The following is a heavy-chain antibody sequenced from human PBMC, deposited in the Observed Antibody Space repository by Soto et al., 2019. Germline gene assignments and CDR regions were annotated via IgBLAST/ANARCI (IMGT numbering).Heavy chain of an antibody. CDR1: GFTFSSYA. CDR3: ARDALGGTYGMDV. V-gene: IGHV3-30-3*01. Sequence: QVQLVESGGGVVQPGRSLRLSCAASGFTFSSYAMHWVRQAPGKGLEWVAVISYDGSNKYYADSVKGRFTISRDNSKNTLYLQMNCLRAEDTAVYYCARDALGGTYGMDVWGQGTTVTVSS. J-gene: IGHJ6*02. D-gene: IGHD3-16*01. CDR2: ISYDGSNK.